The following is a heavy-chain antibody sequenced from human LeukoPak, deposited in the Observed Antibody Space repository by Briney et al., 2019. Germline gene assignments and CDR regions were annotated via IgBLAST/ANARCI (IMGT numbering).Heavy chain of an antibody. Sequence: PGRSLRLSCAASGFTFDDYAMHWVRQAPGKGLEWVSGISWNSGSIGYADSVKGRFTISRDNAKNSLYLQMNSLRAEDTAVYYCAKDIQDTAMAAGFDYWGQGTPVTVSS. D-gene: IGHD5-18*01. CDR2: ISWNSGSI. CDR1: GFTFDDYA. CDR3: AKDIQDTAMAAGFDY. V-gene: IGHV3-9*01. J-gene: IGHJ4*02.